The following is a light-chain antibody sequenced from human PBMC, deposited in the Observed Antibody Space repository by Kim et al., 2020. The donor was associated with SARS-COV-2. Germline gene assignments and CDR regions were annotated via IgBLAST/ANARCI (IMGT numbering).Light chain of an antibody. CDR2: GKN. Sequence: SSELTQDPTVYVALGQTVRITCQGDSLRSYYASWYQQKPGQAPIVVISGKNNRPSGIPHRFSGSSSGNTSSLTITGAQAEDEADYCCSSRESNGYVLFGGGPQLTVL. J-gene: IGLJ2*01. CDR1: SLRSYY. CDR3: SSRESNGYVL. V-gene: IGLV3-19*01.